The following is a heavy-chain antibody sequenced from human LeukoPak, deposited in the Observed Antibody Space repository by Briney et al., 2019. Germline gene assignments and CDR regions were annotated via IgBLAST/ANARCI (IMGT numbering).Heavy chain of an antibody. Sequence: SETLSLTCAVYGGSFSGYYWSWIRQPPGKGLEWIGEINHSGSTNYNPSLKSRVTISVDTSKNQFSLKLSSVTAADTAVYYCAREKLRYFTLRSSRGYYFDYWGQGTLVTVSS. V-gene: IGHV4-34*01. CDR3: AREKLRYFTLRSSRGYYFDY. J-gene: IGHJ4*02. CDR1: GGSFSGYY. CDR2: INHSGST. D-gene: IGHD3-9*01.